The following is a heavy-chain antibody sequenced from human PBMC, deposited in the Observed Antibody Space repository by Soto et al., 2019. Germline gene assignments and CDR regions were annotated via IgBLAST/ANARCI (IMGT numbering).Heavy chain of an antibody. D-gene: IGHD6-6*01. Sequence: QVQLVQSGAEVKKPGASVKVSCKASGYTFTGYYMHWVRQAPGQGLEWMGWINPNSGGTNYGQKFQGWVTMTRDTSISTAYRQRSRLRSDDTAVYYCARGPPPTEQLVSYYYGMDVWGQGTTVTVSS. V-gene: IGHV1-2*04. J-gene: IGHJ6*02. CDR1: GYTFTGYY. CDR2: INPNSGGT. CDR3: ARGPPPTEQLVSYYYGMDV.